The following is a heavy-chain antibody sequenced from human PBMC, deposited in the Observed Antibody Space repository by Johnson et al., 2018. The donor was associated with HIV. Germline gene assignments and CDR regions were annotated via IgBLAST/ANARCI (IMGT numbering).Heavy chain of an antibody. CDR1: GFIFDDYT. CDR2: ISWDGRKK. D-gene: IGHD2-2*01. V-gene: IGHV3-43*01. CDR3: AKDTSRDDAFDI. J-gene: IGHJ3*02. Sequence: EVQLVESGGVVVQPGGSLRLSCAASGFIFDDYTMHWVRQAPGTGLEWVSLISWDGRKKYYGDSVKGRFTISRDNSKNSLYLQMNSLRSEDSALYYCAKDTSRDDAFDIWGQGTMVTVSS.